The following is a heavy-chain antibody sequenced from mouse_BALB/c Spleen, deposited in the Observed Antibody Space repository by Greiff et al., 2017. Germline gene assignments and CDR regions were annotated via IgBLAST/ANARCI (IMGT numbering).Heavy chain of an antibody. CDR1: GFSLTSYG. D-gene: IGHD1-1*01. Sequence: QVQLQQSGPGLVQPSQSLSITCTVSGFSLTSYGVHWVRQSPGKGLEWLGVIWSGGSTDYNAAFISRLSISKDNSKSQVFFKMNSLQANDTAIYYCARMRIYYGSDYYAMDYWGQGTSVTVSS. J-gene: IGHJ4*01. CDR2: IWSGGST. V-gene: IGHV2-2*02. CDR3: ARMRIYYGSDYYAMDY.